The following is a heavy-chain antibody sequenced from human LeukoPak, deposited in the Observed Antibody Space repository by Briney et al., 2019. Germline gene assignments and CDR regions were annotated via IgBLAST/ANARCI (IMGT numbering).Heavy chain of an antibody. CDR3: ARGRYYFDY. Sequence: SQTLLLTCAISGDSVSSNSAAWNWIRQTPARGLEWLGRTYYRSKWHNDYAPSVKSRITINPDTSKNQFSLQVNSMTPEDTAVYYCARGRYYFDYWGQGTLVTVSS. CDR1: GDSVSSNSAA. J-gene: IGHJ4*02. V-gene: IGHV6-1*01. CDR2: TYYRSKWHN.